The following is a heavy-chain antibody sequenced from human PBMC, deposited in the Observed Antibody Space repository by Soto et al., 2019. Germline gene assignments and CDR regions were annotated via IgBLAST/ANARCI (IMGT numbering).Heavy chain of an antibody. CDR3: ARALGSVDPFDI. D-gene: IGHD3-16*01. CDR1: GFTFSRYT. Sequence: EVQLLESGGGLAQPGGSLRLSCAASGFTFSRYTMSWVRQAPGKGPEWVSGVRGGGDSTHYADSVKGRFIISKDNSKNTLYLQMSSLRPEDTAVYYCARALGSVDPFDIWGLGTMVTVSS. CDR2: VRGGGDST. V-gene: IGHV3-23*01. J-gene: IGHJ3*02.